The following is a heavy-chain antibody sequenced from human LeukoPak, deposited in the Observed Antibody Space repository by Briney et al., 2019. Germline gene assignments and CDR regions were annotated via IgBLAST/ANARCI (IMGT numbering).Heavy chain of an antibody. CDR2: IYYSGST. CDR3: ARDLEHCSGGSCYLYYYYYMDV. Sequence: SETLSLTCTVSGGSISSSSYYWGWIRQPPGKGLEWVGCIYYSGSTYYNPSLKSRVTISVDTSKNQFSLKLSSVTAADTAVYYCARDLEHCSGGSCYLYYYYYMDVWGKGTTVTVSS. CDR1: GGSISSSSYY. D-gene: IGHD2-15*01. J-gene: IGHJ6*03. V-gene: IGHV4-39*07.